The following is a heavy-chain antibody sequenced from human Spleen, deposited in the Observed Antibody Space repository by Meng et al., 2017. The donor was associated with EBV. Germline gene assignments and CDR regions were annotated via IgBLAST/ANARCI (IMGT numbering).Heavy chain of an antibody. J-gene: IGHJ4*02. CDR2: ISAYKGNT. D-gene: IGHD1-26*01. Sequence: AQLWQSVGEGKKPGALAKSSVKPFGYPFTNNCITWVRQAPGQGLEWMGWISAYKGNTNYAQTLQGILTMTTDTTTSTSYMELRSLRSDDTAVYYCARVEVGITSGDYWGQGTLVTVSS. CDR1: GYPFTNNC. V-gene: IGHV1-18*01. CDR3: ARVEVGITSGDY.